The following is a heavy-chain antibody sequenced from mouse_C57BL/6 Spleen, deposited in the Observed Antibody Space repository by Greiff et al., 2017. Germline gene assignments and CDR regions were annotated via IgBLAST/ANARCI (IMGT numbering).Heavy chain of an antibody. J-gene: IGHJ4*01. CDR3: ARCDYYGSSSLYYYAMDY. D-gene: IGHD1-1*01. Sequence: QVQLQQPGAELVKPGASVKLSCKASGYTFTSYWMHWVKQRPGQGLEWIGMIHPNSGSTNYNEKFKSKATLTVDKSSSTAYMQLSSLTSDDSAVYYCARCDYYGSSSLYYYAMDYWGQGTSVTVSS. CDR2: IHPNSGST. CDR1: GYTFTSYW. V-gene: IGHV1-64*01.